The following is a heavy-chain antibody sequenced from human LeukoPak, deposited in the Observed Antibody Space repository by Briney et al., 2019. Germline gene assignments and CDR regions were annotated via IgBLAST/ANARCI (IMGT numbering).Heavy chain of an antibody. D-gene: IGHD4-11*01. CDR2: ISRNGHNT. CDR3: VKGIGYSNTLFDY. J-gene: IGHJ4*02. Sequence: GGSLRLSCSASGFTFSSYAMHWVRQAPGKGLEYVSSISRNGHNTYYADSVKGRFSISRDKSKNTLYLQMSSLRAEDTAVYYCVKGIGYSNTLFDYWGQGTLVTVPS. V-gene: IGHV3-64D*06. CDR1: GFTFSSYA.